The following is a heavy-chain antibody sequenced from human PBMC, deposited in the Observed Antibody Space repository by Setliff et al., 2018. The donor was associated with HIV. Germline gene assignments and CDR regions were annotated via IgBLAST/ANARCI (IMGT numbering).Heavy chain of an antibody. CDR2: IFHSGDT. V-gene: IGHV4-31*03. J-gene: IGHJ4*02. CDR3: ATRPRIAARPFDY. CDR1: GVSVGSGDYH. D-gene: IGHD6-6*01. Sequence: SETLSLTCSVSGVSVGSGDYHWHWIRQHPEKALEWIGYIFHSGDTHYNPSLKSRISMSVDTSKNQFSLELTSLTAADTAVYYCATRPRIAARPFDYWGQGMLVTVSS.